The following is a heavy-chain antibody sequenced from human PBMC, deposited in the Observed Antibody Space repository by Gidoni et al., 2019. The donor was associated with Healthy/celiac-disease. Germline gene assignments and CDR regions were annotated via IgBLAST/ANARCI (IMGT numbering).Heavy chain of an antibody. CDR2: INPNSGGT. CDR3: ARDLGLRGPFYYHYGMDV. J-gene: IGHJ6*02. V-gene: IGHV1-2*04. D-gene: IGHD4-17*01. Sequence: VKVSCKASGYTFTGYYMHWVRQAPGQGLEWMGWINPNSGGTNYAQKFQGWVTMTRDTSISTAYMELSRLRSDDTAVYYCARDLGLRGPFYYHYGMDVWGQGTTVTVSS. CDR1: GYTFTGYY.